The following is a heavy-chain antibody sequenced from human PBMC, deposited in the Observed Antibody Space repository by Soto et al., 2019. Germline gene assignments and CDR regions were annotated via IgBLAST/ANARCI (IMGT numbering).Heavy chain of an antibody. CDR1: GGSVSSGSYY. CDR2: IYYSGST. D-gene: IGHD5-12*01. J-gene: IGHJ4*02. Sequence: SETLSLTCTVSGGSVSSGSYYWSWIRQPPGKGLEWIGYIYYSGSTNYNPSLKSRVTISVDTSKNQFSLKLSSVTAADTAVYYCARDSGYDYVGFDYWGQGTLVTVSS. V-gene: IGHV4-61*01. CDR3: ARDSGYDYVGFDY.